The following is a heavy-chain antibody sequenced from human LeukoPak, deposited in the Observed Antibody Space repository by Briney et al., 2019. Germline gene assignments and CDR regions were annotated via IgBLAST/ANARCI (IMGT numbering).Heavy chain of an antibody. CDR3: ARETTYYYGSGLDAFGI. CDR1: GGSVSSGSYY. D-gene: IGHD3-10*01. CDR2: IYYSGST. Sequence: PSETLSLTCTVSGGSVSSGSYYWSWIRQPPGKGLEWIGYIYYSGSTNYNPSLKSRVTISVDTSKNQFSLKLSSVTAADTAVYYCARETTYYYGSGLDAFGIWGQGTMVTVSS. J-gene: IGHJ3*02. V-gene: IGHV4-61*01.